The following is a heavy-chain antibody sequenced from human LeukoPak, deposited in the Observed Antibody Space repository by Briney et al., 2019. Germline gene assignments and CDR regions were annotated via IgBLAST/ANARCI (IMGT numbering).Heavy chain of an antibody. CDR1: GFTFSSYS. CDR3: ARAGALDILGRAAPYYYYMDV. D-gene: IGHD3-9*01. Sequence: PGGSLRLSCAASGFTFSSYSMNWVRQAPGKGLEWVSYISSSSSTIYYADSVKGRLTISRDNAKNSLYLQMNSPRAEDTAVYYYARAGALDILGRAAPYYYYMDVWGKGTTVTVSS. V-gene: IGHV3-48*01. CDR2: ISSSSSTI. J-gene: IGHJ6*03.